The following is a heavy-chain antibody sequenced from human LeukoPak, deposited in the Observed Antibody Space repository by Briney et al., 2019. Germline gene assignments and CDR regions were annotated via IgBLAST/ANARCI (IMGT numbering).Heavy chain of an antibody. D-gene: IGHD4-17*01. CDR1: GGSISSYY. CDR2: IYYSGST. V-gene: IGHV4-59*01. CDR3: ARWPATTMTTGFDY. J-gene: IGHJ4*02. Sequence: SETLSLTCTVSGGSISSYYWGWIRQPPGKGLEWIGYIYYSGSTNYNPSLKSRVTISVDTSKNQFSLKLSSVTAADTAVYYCARWPATTMTTGFDYWGQGTLVTVSS.